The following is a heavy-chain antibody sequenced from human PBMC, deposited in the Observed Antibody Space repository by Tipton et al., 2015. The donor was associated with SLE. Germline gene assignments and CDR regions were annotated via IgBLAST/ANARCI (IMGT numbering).Heavy chain of an antibody. CDR1: GFTFSSYW. Sequence: SLRLSCAASGFTFSSYWMSWVRQAPGKGLEWVANINQDGSEKYYVDSVKGRFTISRDNAKNSLYLQMNSLRAEDTAVYYCAKVQVPAAIGDDAFEIWGQGTMVTVSS. CDR3: AKVQVPAAIGDDAFEI. D-gene: IGHD2-2*02. J-gene: IGHJ3*02. V-gene: IGHV3-7*03. CDR2: INQDGSEK.